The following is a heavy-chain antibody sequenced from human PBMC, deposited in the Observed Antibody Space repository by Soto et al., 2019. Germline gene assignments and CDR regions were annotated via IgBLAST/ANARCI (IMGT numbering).Heavy chain of an antibody. J-gene: IGHJ4*02. CDR3: AKGLYYYERRGYRVFDY. CDR2: MSASGGST. D-gene: IGHD3-22*01. Sequence: PGGSLRLSCSASGFAFHMYAISWVRQAPGRGLEWVSAMSASGGSTYYADSVKGRFTISRDNSKKTVYLQMHGLRADDTAVYYCAKGLYYYERRGYRVFDYWGQGALVTVSS. CDR1: GFAFHMYA. V-gene: IGHV3-23*01.